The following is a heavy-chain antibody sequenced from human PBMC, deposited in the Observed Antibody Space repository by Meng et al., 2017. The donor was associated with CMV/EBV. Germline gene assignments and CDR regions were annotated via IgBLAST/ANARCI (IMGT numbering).Heavy chain of an antibody. CDR1: GYTFTDYY. CDR2: INPNSGGT. J-gene: IGHJ4*02. CDR3: ARGSNATRITIFGVVNY. D-gene: IGHD3-3*01. Sequence: ASVKVSCKAFGYTFTDYYIHWVRQAPGQGLEWMGWINPNSGGTNYAQKFQGRVTMTRDTSISTAYMELSRLRSDDTAVYYCARGSNATRITIFGVVNYWGQGTLVTVSS. V-gene: IGHV1-2*02.